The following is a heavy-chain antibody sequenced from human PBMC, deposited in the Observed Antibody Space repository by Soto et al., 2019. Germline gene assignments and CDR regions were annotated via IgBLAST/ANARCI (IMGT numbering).Heavy chain of an antibody. CDR1: GFTFSSYV. J-gene: IGHJ4*02. CDR2: ISYDGSNK. V-gene: IGHV3-30*18. Sequence: GGSLRLSCAASGFTFSSYVMHWVRQAPGKGLEWVAVISYDGSNKYYADSVKGRFTISRDNSKNTLYLQMNSLRAEETAVYYCAKDPNYYGSGSSPNPYYWGQGTLVTV. CDR3: AKDPNYYGSGSSPNPYY. D-gene: IGHD3-10*01.